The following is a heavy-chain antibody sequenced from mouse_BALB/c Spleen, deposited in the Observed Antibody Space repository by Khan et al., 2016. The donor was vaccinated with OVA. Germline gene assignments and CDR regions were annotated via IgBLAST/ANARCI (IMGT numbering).Heavy chain of an antibody. Sequence: QVQLQQSGAELARPGASVTLSCQASGYTFTDYYINWVHQRTGQGLEWIGEISPGSGDTYYHAKLTGKSTLTADHSSSTVYMQLSSLTAEAAAVYFCARRNYCGYTFAYWGQGTLVTVSA. D-gene: IGHD1-2*01. CDR2: ISPGSGDT. CDR3: ARRNYCGYTFAY. J-gene: IGHJ3*01. CDR1: GYTFTDYY. V-gene: IGHV1-77*01.